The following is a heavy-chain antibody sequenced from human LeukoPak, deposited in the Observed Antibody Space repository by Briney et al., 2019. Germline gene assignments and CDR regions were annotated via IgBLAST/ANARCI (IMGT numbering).Heavy chain of an antibody. CDR1: GGSFSGYY. D-gene: IGHD3-10*01. CDR2: INHSGRT. J-gene: IGHJ4*02. CDR3: ARGPVYYYGSGSYSRGLYYFDY. Sequence: PSETLSLTCVVYGGSFSGYYWSWIRQPPGKGLEWIGEINHSGRTNYNPSLKSRVTITVDTSKNQFSLKLSSVSAADTAVYYCARGPVYYYGSGSYSRGLYYFDYWGQGTLVTVSS. V-gene: IGHV4-34*01.